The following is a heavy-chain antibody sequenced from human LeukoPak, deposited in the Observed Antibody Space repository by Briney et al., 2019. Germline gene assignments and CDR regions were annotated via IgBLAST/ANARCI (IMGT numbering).Heavy chain of an antibody. CDR3: ARDSVVAATYYFDY. CDR1: GGSISSSSYY. CDR2: IYYSGST. J-gene: IGHJ4*02. Sequence: SETLSLTCTVSGGSISSSSYYWGWIRQPPGKGLEWIGSIYYSGSTYYNPSLKSRVTISVDTSKNQFSLKLSSVTAADTAVYYCARDSVVAATYYFDYWGQGTLVTVSS. D-gene: IGHD2-15*01. V-gene: IGHV4-39*07.